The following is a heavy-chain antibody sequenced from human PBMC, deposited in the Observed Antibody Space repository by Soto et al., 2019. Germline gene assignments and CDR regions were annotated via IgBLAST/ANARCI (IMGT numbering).Heavy chain of an antibody. D-gene: IGHD3-22*01. CDR1: GFSFSSYA. Sequence: QVQLVESGGGVVQPGRSLRLSCAASGFSFSSYAIHWVRQAPGKGLEWVAVMSYDAKYKYYADSVKGRFTISRDNSKNTLYLQMNNLRAEDTAVYYCARDYYDSSTYYQYYYYYYGMDVWGQGTTVTVSS. CDR2: MSYDAKYK. V-gene: IGHV3-30*04. J-gene: IGHJ6*02. CDR3: ARDYYDSSTYYQYYYYYYGMDV.